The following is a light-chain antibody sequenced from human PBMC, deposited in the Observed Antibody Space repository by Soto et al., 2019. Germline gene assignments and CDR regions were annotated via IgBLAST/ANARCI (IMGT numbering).Light chain of an antibody. V-gene: IGLV2-18*02. Sequence: QSALTQPPSVSGSPGQSVAISCTGTSSDVGSYNRVSWYQQPPGAAPKLMIYEFSNRPSGVPDRFSGSKSGKTASLTISGLQAEDEADYYCNSYTGSSTYVFGTGTKVTVL. CDR3: NSYTGSSTYV. CDR2: EFS. CDR1: SSDVGSYNR. J-gene: IGLJ1*01.